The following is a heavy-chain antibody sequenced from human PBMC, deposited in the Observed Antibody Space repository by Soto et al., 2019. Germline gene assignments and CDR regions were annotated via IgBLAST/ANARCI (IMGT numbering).Heavy chain of an antibody. V-gene: IGHV3-30*18. CDR1: GFTFSSYG. D-gene: IGHD3-22*01. J-gene: IGHJ4*02. CDR3: AKDPGYYDSSGYGYYFDY. CDR2: ISYDGSNK. Sequence: PGGSLRLSCAASGFTFSSYGMHWVRQAPGKGLEWVAVISYDGSNKYYADSVKGRFTISRDNSKNTLYLQMNSLRAEDTAVYYCAKDPGYYDSSGYGYYFDYWGQGTLVTVSS.